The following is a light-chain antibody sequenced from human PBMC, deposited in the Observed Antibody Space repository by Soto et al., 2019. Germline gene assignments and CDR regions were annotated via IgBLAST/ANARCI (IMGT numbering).Light chain of an antibody. V-gene: IGKV1-39*01. CDR1: QSIVTY. CDR3: QQRYSTPPWT. CDR2: AAS. Sequence: DIQMTQSPSSLSASVGDRVTITCRASQSIVTYLNWYLQKPGKPPKLLIYAASNLQSGVPPRFSGGGSGTDFTLTISSLQPEDFSTYYCQQRYSTPPWTFGQGTKVEIK. J-gene: IGKJ1*01.